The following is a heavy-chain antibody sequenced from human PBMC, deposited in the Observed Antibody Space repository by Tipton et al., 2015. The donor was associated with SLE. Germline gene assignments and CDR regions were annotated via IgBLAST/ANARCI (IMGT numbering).Heavy chain of an antibody. CDR3: ASPGGGSGNFDAFDI. V-gene: IGHV4-31*03. Sequence: TLSLTCTVSGGSVSSGSYYWSWIRQPPGKGLEWIGYISYSGTTYYNPSLKSRATISADSSKNHFSLKMSAVTAADTAVYFCASPGGGSGNFDAFDIWGQGTMVTVSS. D-gene: IGHD3-10*01. CDR2: ISYSGTT. J-gene: IGHJ3*02. CDR1: GGSVSSGSYY.